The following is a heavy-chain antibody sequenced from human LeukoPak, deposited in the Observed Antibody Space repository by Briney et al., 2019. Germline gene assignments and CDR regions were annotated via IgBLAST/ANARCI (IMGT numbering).Heavy chain of an antibody. CDR2: INPSGGST. CDR3: ARVGSLNIGYCSSTSCYPAYYFDY. Sequence: ASVKVSCKASGYTFTSYYMHWVRQAPGQGLEWMGIINPSGGSTSYAQKFQGRVTITRNTSISTAYMELSSLRSEDTAVYYCARVGSLNIGYCSSTSCYPAYYFDYWGQGTLVTVSS. V-gene: IGHV1-46*01. J-gene: IGHJ4*02. CDR1: GYTFTSYY. D-gene: IGHD2-2*01.